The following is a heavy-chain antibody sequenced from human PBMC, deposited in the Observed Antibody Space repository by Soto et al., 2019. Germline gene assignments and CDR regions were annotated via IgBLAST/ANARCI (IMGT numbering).Heavy chain of an antibody. J-gene: IGHJ2*01. CDR3: AKDRAFSPLAVAGHFDL. Sequence: GGSLRLTCVASGFTFSSYGMHWVRQAPGKGLEWVAVISYDGSNKYYADSVKGRFTISRDNSKNTLYLQMNSLRAEDTAVYYCAKDRAFSPLAVAGHFDLWGRGTLVTVSS. V-gene: IGHV3-30*18. CDR1: GFTFSSYG. D-gene: IGHD6-19*01. CDR2: ISYDGSNK.